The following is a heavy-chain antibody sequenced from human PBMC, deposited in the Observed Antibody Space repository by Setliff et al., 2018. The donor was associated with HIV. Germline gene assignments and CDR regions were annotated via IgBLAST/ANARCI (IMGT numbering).Heavy chain of an antibody. D-gene: IGHD3-22*01. V-gene: IGHV3-21*01. CDR3: AKDISGYSY. CDR2: ISSSGTYI. Sequence: GGSLRLSCAASGFNFSTHTMNWIRQAPGKGLEWVSSISSSGTYIYYADSMKGRFTISRDNSKNTLYLEMNNLRTEDTAVYYCAKDISGYSYWGQGTPVTVSS. CDR1: GFNFSTHT. J-gene: IGHJ4*02.